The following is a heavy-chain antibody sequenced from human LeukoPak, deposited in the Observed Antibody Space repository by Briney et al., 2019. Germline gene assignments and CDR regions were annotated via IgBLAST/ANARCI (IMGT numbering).Heavy chain of an antibody. D-gene: IGHD6-13*01. J-gene: IGHJ6*02. CDR1: GGSISSHY. CDR2: IYYSGST. Sequence: SETLSLTCTVSGGSISSHYWSWIRQPPGKGLEWIGYIYYSGSTNYNPSLKSRVAISVDTSKNQFSLKLSSVTAADTAVYYCARAGYSSSWYSNYYYGMDVWGQGTTVTVSS. CDR3: ARAGYSSSWYSNYYYGMDV. V-gene: IGHV4-59*11.